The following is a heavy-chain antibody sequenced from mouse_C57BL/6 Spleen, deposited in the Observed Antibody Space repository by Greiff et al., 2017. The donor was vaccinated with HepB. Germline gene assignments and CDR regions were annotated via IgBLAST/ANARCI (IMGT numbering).Heavy chain of an antibody. CDR3: ARGDYYGSSHGYFDV. J-gene: IGHJ1*03. CDR2: IYPRSGNT. CDR1: GYTFTSYG. D-gene: IGHD1-1*01. V-gene: IGHV1-81*01. Sequence: QVQLKESGAELARPGASVKLSCKASGYTFTSYGISWVKQRTGQGLEWIGEIYPRSGNTYYNEKFKGKATLTADKSSSTAYMELRSLTSEDSAVYFCARGDYYGSSHGYFDVWGTGTTVTVSS.